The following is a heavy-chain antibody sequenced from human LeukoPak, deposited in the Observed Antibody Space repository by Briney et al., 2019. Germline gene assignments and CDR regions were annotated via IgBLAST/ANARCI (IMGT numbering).Heavy chain of an antibody. D-gene: IGHD3-22*01. CDR3: ARRRYYDSTGYLD. V-gene: IGHV4-39*01. CDR1: GGYISSSSYY. J-gene: IGHJ1*01. CDR2: IYYSGST. Sequence: SETLSLTCTVSGGYISSSSYYWDWIRQPSGRGPEWIGSIYYSGSTYYNPSLKSRVTIFLDTSKNQFSLKLASVTAAGTAVYYCARRRYYDSTGYLDWGQGTLVTVSS.